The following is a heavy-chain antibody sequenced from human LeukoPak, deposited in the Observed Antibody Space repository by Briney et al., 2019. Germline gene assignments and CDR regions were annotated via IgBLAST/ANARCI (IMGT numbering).Heavy chain of an antibody. Sequence: ASVKVSCKASGYTFTGYYMHWVRQAPGQGLEWMGRINPNSGGTNYAQKLQGRVTMTTDTSTSTAYMELRSLRSDDTAVYYCARAPLYYYDSSGYHDYWGQGTLVTVSS. CDR3: ARAPLYYYDSSGYHDY. CDR2: INPNSGGT. CDR1: GYTFTGYY. D-gene: IGHD3-22*01. V-gene: IGHV1-2*06. J-gene: IGHJ4*02.